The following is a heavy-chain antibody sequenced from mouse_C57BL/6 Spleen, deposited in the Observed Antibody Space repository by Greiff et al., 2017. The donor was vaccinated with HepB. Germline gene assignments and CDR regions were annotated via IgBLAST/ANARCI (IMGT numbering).Heavy chain of an antibody. CDR2: IYPGDGDT. D-gene: IGHD3-2*02. CDR3: ARGGSGYGFDY. Sequence: VQLQQSGAELVKPGASVKISCKASGYAFSSYWMNWVKQRPGKGLEWIGQIYPGDGDTNYNGKFKGKATLTADKSSSTAYMQLSSLTSEDSAVYFCARGGSGYGFDYWGQGTTLTVSS. J-gene: IGHJ2*01. V-gene: IGHV1-80*01. CDR1: GYAFSSYW.